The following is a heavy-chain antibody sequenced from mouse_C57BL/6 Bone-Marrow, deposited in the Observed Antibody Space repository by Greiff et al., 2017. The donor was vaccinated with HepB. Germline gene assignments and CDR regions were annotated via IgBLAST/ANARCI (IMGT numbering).Heavy chain of an antibody. D-gene: IGHD1-1*01. V-gene: IGHV14-1*01. J-gene: IGHJ3*01. Sequence: VQLKQSGAELVRPGASVKLSCTASGFNIKDYYMHWVKQRPEQGLEWIGRIDPEDGDTEYAPKFQGKATMTADTSSNTAYLQLSSLTSEDTAVYYCTGYGSSSAWFAYWGQGTLVTVSA. CDR3: TGYGSSSAWFAY. CDR1: GFNIKDYY. CDR2: IDPEDGDT.